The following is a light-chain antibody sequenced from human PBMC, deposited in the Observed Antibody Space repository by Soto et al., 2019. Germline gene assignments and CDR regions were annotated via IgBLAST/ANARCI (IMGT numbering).Light chain of an antibody. V-gene: IGKV1-5*03. CDR2: KAS. CDR1: RSISSW. CDR3: QQYHGLPWT. Sequence: DIQMTQSPSTLSASVGDRVTITSRAGRSISSWLAWYQQKPGKAPKVLIHKASSLQIGVPSRFSGSGSGTEFTLTISSLQPDDSATYYCQQYHGLPWTFGQGTKVEI. J-gene: IGKJ1*01.